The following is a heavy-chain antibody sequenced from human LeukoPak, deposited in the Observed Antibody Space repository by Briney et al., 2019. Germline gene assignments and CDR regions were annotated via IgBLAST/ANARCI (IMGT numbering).Heavy chain of an antibody. Sequence: SETLSLTCTVSGGSISSYYWSWIRQPPGKGLEWIGYIYYSGSTNYNPSLKSRVTISVDTSKNQFSLKLSSVTAADTAVYYCARRNYYDSSGSPTWYFDLWGRGTLVTVSS. CDR3: ARRNYYDSSGSPTWYFDL. J-gene: IGHJ2*01. V-gene: IGHV4-59*08. CDR1: GGSISSYY. CDR2: IYYSGST. D-gene: IGHD3-22*01.